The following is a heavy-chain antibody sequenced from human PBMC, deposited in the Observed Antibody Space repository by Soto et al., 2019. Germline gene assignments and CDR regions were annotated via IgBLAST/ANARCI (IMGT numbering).Heavy chain of an antibody. CDR3: ASGAHYIWNG. Sequence: QVLLQESGPGLVSPSGTLSLTCTVSGDFLDDSRWWSWVRQPPGKGLEWIGEIHHTGITNYIPSLKTRVTMSVDKNTNQVYLEVYSVTAADTAVYYCASGAHYIWNGWGQGTLVTVSS. CDR2: IHHTGIT. J-gene: IGHJ4*02. CDR1: GDFLDDSRW. V-gene: IGHV4-4*02. D-gene: IGHD3-9*01.